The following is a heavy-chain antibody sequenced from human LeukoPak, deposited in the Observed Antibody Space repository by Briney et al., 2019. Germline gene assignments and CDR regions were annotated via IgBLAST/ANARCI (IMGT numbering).Heavy chain of an antibody. J-gene: IGHJ1*01. CDR2: ISYDGSNK. V-gene: IGHV3-30-3*01. Sequence: HPGGSLRLSCAASGFTFSSYAMHWVRQAPGKELEWVAVISYDGSNKYYAESVKGRFTISRDNSKNTLYLQMNSLRAEDTAVYYCARGLHVTMIVVVITAAEYFQHWGQGTLVTVSS. CDR3: ARGLHVTMIVVVITAAEYFQH. D-gene: IGHD3-22*01. CDR1: GFTFSSYA.